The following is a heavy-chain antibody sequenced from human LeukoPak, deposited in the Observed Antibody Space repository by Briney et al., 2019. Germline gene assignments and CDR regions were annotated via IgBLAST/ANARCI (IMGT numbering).Heavy chain of an antibody. J-gene: IGHJ4*02. D-gene: IGHD6-13*01. CDR2: ISSSSSSTI. V-gene: IGHV3-48*04. CDR3: ASIAAAGNDY. CDR1: GFTFSSYS. Sequence: GSLRLSCAASGFTFSSYSMNWVRQAPGKGLEWVSYISSSSSSTIYYADSVKGRFTISRDNAKNSLYLQMNSLRAEDTAVYYCASIAAAGNDYWGQGTLVTVSS.